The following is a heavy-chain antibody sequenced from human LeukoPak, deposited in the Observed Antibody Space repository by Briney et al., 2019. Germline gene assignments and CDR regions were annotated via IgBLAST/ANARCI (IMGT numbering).Heavy chain of an antibody. CDR3: ARDWYYDDYYGMDV. CDR2: IYYSGNT. J-gene: IGHJ6*02. D-gene: IGHD3-16*01. V-gene: IGHV4-39*07. Sequence: SETLSLTCTVSGGSISSSSYYWAWIRQPPGKGLEWIGSIYYSGNTYYNPSLKSRITLSVDTSKNQFSLKLSSVTAADTAVYYCARDWYYDDYYGMDVWGQGTTVTVSS. CDR1: GGSISSSSYY.